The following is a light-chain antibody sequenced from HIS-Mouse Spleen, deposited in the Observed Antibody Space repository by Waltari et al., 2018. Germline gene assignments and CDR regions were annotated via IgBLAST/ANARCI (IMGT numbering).Light chain of an antibody. Sequence: QSALTQPASVSGSPGQSITISCTGTSRDGGGYNDVSWYQQHPGKAPKLMIYDVSNRPSGVSNRFSGSKSGNTASLTISGLQAEDEADYYCSSYTSSSTYVFGTGTKVTVL. CDR2: DVS. V-gene: IGLV2-14*03. J-gene: IGLJ1*01. CDR1: SRDGGGYND. CDR3: SSYTSSSTYV.